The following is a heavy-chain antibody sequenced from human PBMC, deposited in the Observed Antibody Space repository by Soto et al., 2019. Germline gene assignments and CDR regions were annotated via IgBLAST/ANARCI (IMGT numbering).Heavy chain of an antibody. D-gene: IGHD2-15*01. Sequence: PGESLRLSCAASGFTFSAYAMSWVRQAPGKGLEWVSAISGSGGNSTFYGDSVKGRFTISRDNSKNTLYLEMSSLGAEDTAVYYCAKGGSSCCFDCWGQGTLVTVSS. CDR1: GFTFSAYA. CDR2: ISGSGGNST. J-gene: IGHJ4*02. V-gene: IGHV3-23*01. CDR3: AKGGSSCCFDC.